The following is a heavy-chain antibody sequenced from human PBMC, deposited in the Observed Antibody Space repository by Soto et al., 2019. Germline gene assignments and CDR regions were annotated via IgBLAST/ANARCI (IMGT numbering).Heavy chain of an antibody. V-gene: IGHV4-39*01. J-gene: IGHJ3*01. CDR3: ARSRRDSRTVGDVFHV. D-gene: IGHD6-13*01. CDR1: GGSITIAHYY. CDR2: IYHRGSS. Sequence: QLQLHESGPGLVKPSETLSLTCTVFGGSITIAHYYWAWIRQPPGKGLEWIATIYHRGSSFYHPSLQRRVTISLDKYANEFSRKVNSVTAADTAVYFCARSRRDSRTVGDVFHVWGKGTMATVSS.